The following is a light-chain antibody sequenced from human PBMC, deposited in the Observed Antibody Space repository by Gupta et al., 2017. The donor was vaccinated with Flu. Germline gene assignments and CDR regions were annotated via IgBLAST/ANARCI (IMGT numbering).Light chain of an antibody. Sequence: EIMLTQSPATLSASLGERVTVSCRASQSISNHLTWYQQRPGQPPRLLIYNSYTRATDIPARFSGAGSGTDFTLTIDSRRSEDFAVYYCQHYSDRPPWTFGPGTKVDLK. V-gene: IGKV3-15*01. CDR1: QSISNH. CDR3: QHYSDRPPWT. J-gene: IGKJ1*01. CDR2: NSY.